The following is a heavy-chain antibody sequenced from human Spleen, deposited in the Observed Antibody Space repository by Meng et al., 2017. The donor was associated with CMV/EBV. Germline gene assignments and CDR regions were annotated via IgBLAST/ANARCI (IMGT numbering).Heavy chain of an antibody. CDR1: GFRFTNHA. CDR3: GRGGACIVGAGGDALDV. Sequence: GGSLRLSCAASGFRFTNHAMHWVRQAPGKGLEWVAVISYDGSKRYYADSVKGRFTISRDNSKNTVDLQMNSLRPEDTAVYYCGRGGACIVGAGGDALDVWGQGTTVTVSS. D-gene: IGHD1-26*01. V-gene: IGHV3-30*04. CDR2: ISYDGSKR. J-gene: IGHJ6*02.